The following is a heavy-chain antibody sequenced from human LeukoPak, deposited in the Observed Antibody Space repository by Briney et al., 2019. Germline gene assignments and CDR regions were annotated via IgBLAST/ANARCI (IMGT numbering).Heavy chain of an antibody. CDR2: INHSGST. Sequence: KPAETLSLTCAVYGGSFSGYYWSWIRQPPGKGLEWMGEINHSGSTNYNPSLKSRVTISVDTTKKQFCLKLSSVAAADTAVYYCARAEGYCSSTSCYGYWFDPWGQGTLVTVSS. CDR3: ARAEGYCSSTSCYGYWFDP. CDR1: GGSFSGYY. D-gene: IGHD2-2*01. J-gene: IGHJ5*02. V-gene: IGHV4-34*01.